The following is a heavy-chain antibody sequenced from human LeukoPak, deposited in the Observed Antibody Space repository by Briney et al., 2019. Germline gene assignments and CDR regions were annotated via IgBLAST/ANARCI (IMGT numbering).Heavy chain of an antibody. CDR2: IHQDGSLK. CDR1: GFTFGSYS. V-gene: IGHV3-7*01. CDR3: ASEVASDAFDL. Sequence: PGGSLRLSCAASGFTFGSYSMNWVRQAPGKGLEWVANIHQDGSLKQYVDSVKGRFTISRDNAKNSVFLQMSSLRAEDTAVYYCASEVASDAFDLWGQGTMVTVSS. J-gene: IGHJ3*01. D-gene: IGHD5-12*01.